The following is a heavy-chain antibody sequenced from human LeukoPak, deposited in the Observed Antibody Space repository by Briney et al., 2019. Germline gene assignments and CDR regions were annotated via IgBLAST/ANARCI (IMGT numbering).Heavy chain of an antibody. CDR1: GYTFTGYY. Sequence: ASVKVSCKASGYTFTGYYIHWVRQAPGQGLEYMGWINPNSGGTNYAQKFQGRVTMTRDTSISTAYMELTRLRSDDTAVYYCASLSSSWSHVLFDYWGQGTLVTVSS. V-gene: IGHV1-2*02. D-gene: IGHD6-13*01. J-gene: IGHJ4*02. CDR2: INPNSGGT. CDR3: ASLSSSWSHVLFDY.